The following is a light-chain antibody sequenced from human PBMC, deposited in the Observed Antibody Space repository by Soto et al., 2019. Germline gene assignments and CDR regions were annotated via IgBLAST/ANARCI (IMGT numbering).Light chain of an antibody. CDR1: SSNIGAGFD. V-gene: IGLV1-40*01. J-gene: IGLJ1*01. CDR3: QSYDSDLTESYV. Sequence: QSVLTQPPSVSGAPGQTVTVSCTGSSSNIGAGFDVHWYQLVPGGAPRLLIYHNTNRPSGVPDRFAGSRSVALVFLAITCLQAEDEADYYCQSYDSDLTESYVFVTVTKVTVL. CDR2: HNT.